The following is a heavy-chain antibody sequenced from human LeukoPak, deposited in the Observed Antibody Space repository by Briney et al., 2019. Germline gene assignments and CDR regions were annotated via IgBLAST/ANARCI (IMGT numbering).Heavy chain of an antibody. CDR1: GFTFSSYE. V-gene: IGHV3-48*03. CDR2: ISSSGSTI. CDR3: ATQQLGISD. Sequence: PGGSLRLSCAASGFTFSSYEMNWVRQAPGKGLEWVSYISSSGSTIYYADSVKGRFTISRDNGNNSIYLQMNSLRVEDTAVYYCATQQLGISDWGQGTLVTVSS. J-gene: IGHJ4*02. D-gene: IGHD6-13*01.